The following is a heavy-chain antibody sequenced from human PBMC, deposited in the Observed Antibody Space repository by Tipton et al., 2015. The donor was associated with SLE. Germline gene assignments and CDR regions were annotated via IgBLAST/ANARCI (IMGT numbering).Heavy chain of an antibody. J-gene: IGHJ6*03. CDR3: ARGPGLKRDSYYYYYMDD. CDR2: INHSGTT. V-gene: IGHV4-34*01. D-gene: IGHD2-8*01. Sequence: LRLSCAVYGGSFSGYYWSWIRQPPGKGLEWIGEINHSGTTNYNPSLKSRVTISIDTSKNQFSLKLSSVTAADTAAYYSARGPGLKRDSYYYYYMDDWTKGTPVTVSS. CDR1: GGSFSGYY.